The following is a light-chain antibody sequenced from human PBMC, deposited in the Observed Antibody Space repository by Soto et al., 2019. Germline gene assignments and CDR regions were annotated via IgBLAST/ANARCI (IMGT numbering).Light chain of an antibody. CDR2: NAD. Sequence: DIQMTQSPSTLSASVGDRVTITCRASQDINRWLAWYQQKPGKAPKILIYNADTLESGVPSRFSGSGYGTEFTLTISSLQAEDVAVYYCQQYYSTPQTFGQGTKVDI. J-gene: IGKJ1*01. CDR3: QQYYSTPQT. CDR1: QDINRW. V-gene: IGKV1-5*01.